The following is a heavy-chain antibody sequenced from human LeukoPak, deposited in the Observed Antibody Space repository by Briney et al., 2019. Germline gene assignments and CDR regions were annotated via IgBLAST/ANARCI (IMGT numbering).Heavy chain of an antibody. CDR2: ISGSGGST. V-gene: IGHV3-23*01. CDR1: GFTFSSYA. J-gene: IGHJ5*02. D-gene: IGHD6-13*01. Sequence: GGSLRLSCAASGFTFSSYAMSWVRQAPGKGLEWVSAISGSGGSTYYADSVKGRFTISRDNSKSTLYLQVNSLRAEDTAVYYCAKGPAAGMRYNWFDPWGQGTLVTVSS. CDR3: AKGPAAGMRYNWFDP.